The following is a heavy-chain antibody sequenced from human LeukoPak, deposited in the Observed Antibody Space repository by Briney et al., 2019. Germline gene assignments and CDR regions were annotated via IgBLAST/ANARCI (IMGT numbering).Heavy chain of an antibody. CDR3: ARLALPCSGGSCYYYGMDV. J-gene: IGHJ6*04. Sequence: GESLKISCKGSGYSFTSYWISWVRQMPGKGLEWMGRIDPSDSYTNYSPSFQGHVTISADKSISTAYLQWSSLKASDTAVYYCARLALPCSGGSCYYYGMDVWGKGTTVTVSS. V-gene: IGHV5-10-1*01. CDR1: GYSFTSYW. D-gene: IGHD2-15*01. CDR2: IDPSDSYT.